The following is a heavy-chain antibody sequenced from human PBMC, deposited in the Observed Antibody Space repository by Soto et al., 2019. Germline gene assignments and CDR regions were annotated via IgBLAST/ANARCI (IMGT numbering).Heavy chain of an antibody. V-gene: IGHV3-11*06. Sequence: GGSLRLSCAASGLSFSDYYMSWIRQAPGKGLEWVSYITSTSSYTNYADSVKGRFTISRDNSKNSLYLQMNSLRAEDTAVYYCAREPLGGAYYFDYWGQGTLVTVSS. J-gene: IGHJ4*02. D-gene: IGHD2-15*01. CDR1: GLSFSDYY. CDR2: ITSTSSYT. CDR3: AREPLGGAYYFDY.